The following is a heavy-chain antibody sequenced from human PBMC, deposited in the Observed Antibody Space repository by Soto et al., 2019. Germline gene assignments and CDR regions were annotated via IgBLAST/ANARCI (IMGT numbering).Heavy chain of an antibody. CDR3: ARPDRDGYNYDY. CDR2: ISDSGAIT. CDR1: GFTFSSYA. Sequence: GGSLRLSCAASGFTFSSYAMNWVRQAQGKGLEWVSGISDSGAITYYADSVKGRFTISRDNSKNTLFLHMNSLRVEDTAVYFCARPDRDGYNYDYWGQGTLVTVSS. V-gene: IGHV3-23*01. J-gene: IGHJ4*01. D-gene: IGHD5-12*01.